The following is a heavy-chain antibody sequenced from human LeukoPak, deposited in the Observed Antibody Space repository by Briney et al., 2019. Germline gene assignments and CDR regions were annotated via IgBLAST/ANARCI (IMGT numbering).Heavy chain of an antibody. CDR3: AKLDILTGYSPYV. J-gene: IGHJ6*02. Sequence: GGSLRLSCAASEFTVSNSYMSWVRQAPGKGLEWVSVIYSGGRTNYADSVRGRFSISRDNSKNTMYLQMNSLRAEDTAVYYCAKLDILTGYSPYVWGQGTTVAVSS. CDR1: EFTVSNSY. D-gene: IGHD3-9*01. CDR2: IYSGGRT. V-gene: IGHV3-66*04.